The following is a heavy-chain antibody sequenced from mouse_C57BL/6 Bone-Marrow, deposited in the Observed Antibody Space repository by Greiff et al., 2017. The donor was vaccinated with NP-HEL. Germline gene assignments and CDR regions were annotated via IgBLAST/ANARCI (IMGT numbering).Heavy chain of an antibody. CDR2: IRNKANGYTT. D-gene: IGHD2-3*01. V-gene: IGHV7-3*01. CDR1: GFTFTDYY. Sequence: EVKLMESGGGLVQPGGSLSLSCAASGFTFTDYYMSWVRQPPGKALEWLGFIRNKANGYTTEYSASVKGRFTISRDNSQSILYLQMNALRAEDSATYYCARLGYYYFDYWGQGTTLTVSS. CDR3: ARLGYYYFDY. J-gene: IGHJ2*01.